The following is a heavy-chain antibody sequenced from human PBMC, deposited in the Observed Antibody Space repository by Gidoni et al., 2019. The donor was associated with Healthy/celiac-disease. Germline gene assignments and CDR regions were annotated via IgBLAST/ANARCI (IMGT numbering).Heavy chain of an antibody. CDR3: ARDTPLYGGNSPLDY. Sequence: QVQLVQSGAEVKKPGASVKVSCKASEYTFTGYYMHWVRQAPGQGLEWMGWINPNSGGTSSAQKFQGRVTMTRDTSISTAYMELSRLRSDDTAVYYCARDTPLYGGNSPLDYWGQGTLVTVSS. CDR1: EYTFTGYY. CDR2: INPNSGGT. J-gene: IGHJ4*02. V-gene: IGHV1-2*02. D-gene: IGHD4-17*01.